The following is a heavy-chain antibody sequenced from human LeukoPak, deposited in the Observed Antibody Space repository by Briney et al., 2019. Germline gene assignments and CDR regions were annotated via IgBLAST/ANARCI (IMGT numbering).Heavy chain of an antibody. CDR2: IYHSGST. V-gene: IGHV4-59*12. D-gene: IGHD6-19*01. Sequence: NPSETLSLTCTVSGGSISSYYWSWIRQPPGKGLEWIGYIYHSGSTYYNPSLKSRVTISVDRSKNQFSLKLSSVTAADTAVYYCARGSEPYLFDYWGQGTLVTVSS. CDR3: ARGSEPYLFDY. CDR1: GGSISSYY. J-gene: IGHJ4*02.